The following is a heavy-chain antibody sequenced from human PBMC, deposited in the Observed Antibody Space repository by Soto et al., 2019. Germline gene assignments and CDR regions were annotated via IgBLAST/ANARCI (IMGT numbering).Heavy chain of an antibody. CDR2: ISNSGRT. J-gene: IGHJ4*02. D-gene: IGHD3-22*01. Sequence: SETLSLTCTVSGDSISRGAYYWTWIRQHPVKGLEWIGYISNSGRTYYNPSLKSRLTISLDTSENQFSLKLTSVTAADTAMYYCARQDYYDSSGYHREYWGQGTLVTVSS. CDR1: GDSISRGAYY. CDR3: ARQDYYDSSGYHREY. V-gene: IGHV4-31*03.